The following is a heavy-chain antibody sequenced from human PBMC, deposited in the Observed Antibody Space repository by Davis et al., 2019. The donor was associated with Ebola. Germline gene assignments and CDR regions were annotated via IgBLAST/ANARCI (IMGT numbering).Heavy chain of an antibody. CDR1: GGSFSGYY. CDR3: ARRGVLAAGTFWFDP. Sequence: PSETLSPTCAVYGGSFSGYYWSWIRQPPGKGLEWIGEINHSGSTNYNPSLKSRVTISVDTSKNQFSLKLSSVTAADTAVYYGARRGVLAAGTFWFDPWGQGTLVTVSS. D-gene: IGHD6-13*01. V-gene: IGHV4-34*01. CDR2: INHSGST. J-gene: IGHJ5*02.